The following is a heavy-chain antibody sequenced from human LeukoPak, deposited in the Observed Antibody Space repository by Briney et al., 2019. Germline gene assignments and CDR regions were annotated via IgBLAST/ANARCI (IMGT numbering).Heavy chain of an antibody. V-gene: IGHV3-33*01. D-gene: IGHD3-22*01. J-gene: IGHJ4*02. CDR2: IWYDGSNK. CDR3: ARDPYYFDSSGKY. Sequence: GGSLRLSCAASGFTFSSNGMHWVRQAPGKGLEWVAVIWYDGSNKYYADSVKGRFTISRDNSKNTLYLQMNSLRAEDTAVYYCARDPYYFDSSGKYWGQGTLVTVSS. CDR1: GFTFSSNG.